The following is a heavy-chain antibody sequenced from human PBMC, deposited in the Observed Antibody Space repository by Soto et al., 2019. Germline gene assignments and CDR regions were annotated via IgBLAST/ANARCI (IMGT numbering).Heavy chain of an antibody. CDR3: ANSIAEAGSAMDY. V-gene: IGHV3-23*01. CDR2: IRGSGAGT. Sequence: EVQLLESGGGLVQPGGSLRLSCAASGFTFSTYAMSWVRQAPGKGLEWVSAIRGSGAGTYYADSVKGRFTTSRDNSKNTLSPQMTSLRAGDTVVYCCANSIAEAGSAMDYWGQGTLVTASS. J-gene: IGHJ4*02. D-gene: IGHD6-13*01. CDR1: GFTFSTYA.